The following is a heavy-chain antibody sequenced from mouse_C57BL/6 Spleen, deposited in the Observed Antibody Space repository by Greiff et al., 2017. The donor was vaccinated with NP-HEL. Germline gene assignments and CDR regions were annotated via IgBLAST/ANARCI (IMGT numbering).Heavy chain of an antibody. Sequence: VKLMESGAELVRPGASVTLSCKASGYTFTDYEMHWVKQTPVPGLAWIGAIDPETGGTPYNQKFKGKVILTADKSSSTAYMELRSLTSEDSAVDYCTHSKYDYAMDYWGQGTSVTVSS. CDR3: THSKYDYAMDY. CDR1: GYTFTDYE. CDR2: IDPETGGT. D-gene: IGHD2-5*01. V-gene: IGHV1-15*01. J-gene: IGHJ4*01.